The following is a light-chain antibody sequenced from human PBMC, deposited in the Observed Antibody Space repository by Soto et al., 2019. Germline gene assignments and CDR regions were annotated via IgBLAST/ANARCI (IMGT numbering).Light chain of an antibody. V-gene: IGKV1-5*03. CDR1: QSISSW. Sequence: DIHMPHSPSTLSASVGDRVTITCRASQSISSWLAWYQQKPGQAPKLLIYKASTLQSGVPSRFSGSGSGTEFTLAISSLQPDDSATYYCQQYNDHWTFGQGTKVDIK. CDR2: KAS. CDR3: QQYNDHWT. J-gene: IGKJ1*01.